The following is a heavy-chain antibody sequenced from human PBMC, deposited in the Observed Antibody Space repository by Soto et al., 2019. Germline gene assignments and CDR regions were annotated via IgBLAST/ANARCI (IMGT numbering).Heavy chain of an antibody. CDR2: VYSSGTT. D-gene: IGHD1-1*01. Sequence: SQPLSLTCTVADGCISSSNYRWVWIRQAPGRGLEWIGNVYSSGTTYYTPSLKSRVTISLDTSKNQFSLNLRSVTAADTAVYYCARRLTGSSNFDNWGQGALVTVSS. CDR3: ARRLTGSSNFDN. V-gene: IGHV4-39*01. CDR1: DGCISSSNYR. J-gene: IGHJ4*02.